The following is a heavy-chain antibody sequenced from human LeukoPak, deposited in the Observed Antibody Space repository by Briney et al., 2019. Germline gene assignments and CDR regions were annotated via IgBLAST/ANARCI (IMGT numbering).Heavy chain of an antibody. Sequence: SQTLSLTCTVSGGSISSGGYYWSWIRQPPGKGLEWIGYIYHSGSTYYNPSLKSRVTISVDTSKNQFSLMLSSVTAADTAVYCCARDFLTRFDPWGQGTLVTVSS. D-gene: IGHD3-3*01. CDR1: GGSISSGGYY. V-gene: IGHV4-30-2*01. J-gene: IGHJ5*02. CDR3: ARDFLTRFDP. CDR2: IYHSGST.